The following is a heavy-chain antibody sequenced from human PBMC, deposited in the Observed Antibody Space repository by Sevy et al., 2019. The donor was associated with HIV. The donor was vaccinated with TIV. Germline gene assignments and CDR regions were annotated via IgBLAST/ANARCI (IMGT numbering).Heavy chain of an antibody. V-gene: IGHV1-46*01. CDR3: ARLEGDGGACYYFDF. J-gene: IGHJ4*02. Sequence: ASVKVSCKASGYIFTDFDLHWVRQAPGQGLQWVGLINPSVGITTYAQDFQGRVTITRDTSMRTVHMELSSLRSDDTATYYCARLEGDGGACYYFDFWGQGTLVTVSS. CDR2: INPSVGIT. CDR1: GYIFTDFD. D-gene: IGHD2-21*01.